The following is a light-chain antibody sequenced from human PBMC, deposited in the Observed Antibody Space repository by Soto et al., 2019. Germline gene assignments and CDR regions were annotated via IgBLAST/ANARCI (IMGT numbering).Light chain of an antibody. V-gene: IGLV2-14*01. CDR3: CSYTTTSTVV. CDR2: EVF. CDR1: SSDVGGYNY. J-gene: IGLJ2*01. Sequence: QSALTQPASVSGSPGQSITIPCTGTSSDVGGYNYVSWYQQHPGKVPKLMIFEVFRRPSGISTRFSGSKSGNTASLTISGLQAEDEADYYCCSYTTTSTVVFGGGTKLTV.